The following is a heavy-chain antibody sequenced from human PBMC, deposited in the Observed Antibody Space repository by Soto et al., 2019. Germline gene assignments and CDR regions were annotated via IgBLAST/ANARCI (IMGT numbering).Heavy chain of an antibody. D-gene: IGHD3-3*01. J-gene: IGHJ6*02. V-gene: IGHV1-69*13. CDR1: GGTFSSYA. CDR3: ARDGIFWDDFWSGYYPDDYYYYGMDV. CDR2: IIPIFGTT. Sequence: GASVKVSCKASGGTFSSYAISWVRQAPGQGLEWMGGIIPIFGTTNYAQKFQGRVTITADESTSTAYMELSSLRSEDTAVYYCARDGIFWDDFWSGYYPDDYYYYGMDVWGQGTTVTVSS.